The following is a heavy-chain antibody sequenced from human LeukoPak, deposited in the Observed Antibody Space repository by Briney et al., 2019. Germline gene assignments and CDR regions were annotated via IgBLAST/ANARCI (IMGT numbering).Heavy chain of an antibody. CDR3: AKGSGWLLPQYFDF. J-gene: IGHJ4*02. Sequence: GGSLRLSCAASGFTFSSYRMHWVRQAPGKGLVWVSVSRMNSDVSSTSYEDSVKGRFTIYRDNAKNTLYLQMNSLRAEDTAVYYCAKGSGWLLPQYFDFWGQGTLVTVSS. CDR2: MNSDVSST. CDR1: GFTFSSYR. V-gene: IGHV3-74*01. D-gene: IGHD2-21*01.